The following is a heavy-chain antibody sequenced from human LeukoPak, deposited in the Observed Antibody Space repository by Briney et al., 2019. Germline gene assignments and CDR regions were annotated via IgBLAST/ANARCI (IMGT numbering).Heavy chain of an antibody. V-gene: IGHV3-23*01. CDR1: GFAFSSYA. J-gene: IGHJ4*02. CDR2: ISDGGYSA. D-gene: IGHD3-10*01. Sequence: GGSLRLSCAASGFAFSSYAMNWVRQAPGKGLEWVSFISDGGYSAYYADSVKGRFTISRDNSRNTLYLQMNSLRAEDAAVYYCAKDLLWFGEFSFEYWGQGALVTVSS. CDR3: AKDLLWFGEFSFEY.